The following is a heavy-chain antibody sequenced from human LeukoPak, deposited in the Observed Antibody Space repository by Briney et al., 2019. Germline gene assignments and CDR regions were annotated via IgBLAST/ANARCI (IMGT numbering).Heavy chain of an antibody. CDR2: IYYSGST. CDR3: ARDNHDYGDYDSYYYYMDV. J-gene: IGHJ6*03. V-gene: IGHV4-59*01. CDR1: GGSISSYY. D-gene: IGHD4-17*01. Sequence: SETLSLTCTVSGGSISSYYWSWIRQPPGKGLEWIGYIYYSGSTNYNPSLKSRVTISVDTSKNQFSLKLSSVTAADTAVYYCARDNHDYGDYDSYYYYMDVWGKGTTVTVSS.